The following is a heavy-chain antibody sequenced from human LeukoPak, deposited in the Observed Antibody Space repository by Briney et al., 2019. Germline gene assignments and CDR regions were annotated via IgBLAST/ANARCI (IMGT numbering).Heavy chain of an antibody. D-gene: IGHD6-13*01. J-gene: IGHJ2*01. V-gene: IGHV3-7*03. CDR3: ARSQESSSYGTNFDL. CDR2: IKQGGSEK. CDR1: GFTFSSYW. Sequence: PGGSLRLSCAASGFTFSSYWMSWVRQAPGKGLEWVANIKQGGSEKYYVDSVKGRFTISRDNAKNSLYLQMNSLRAEDTAVYYCARSQESSSYGTNFDLWGRGTLVTVSS.